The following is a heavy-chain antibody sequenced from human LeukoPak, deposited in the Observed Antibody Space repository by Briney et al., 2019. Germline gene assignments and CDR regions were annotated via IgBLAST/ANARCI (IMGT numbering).Heavy chain of an antibody. CDR3: ARTTNLAIAVAGTGDFDY. J-gene: IGHJ4*02. CDR1: GYAFYGYW. CDR2: IYPDDSTT. Sequence: GESLKISCRGFGYAFYGYWIGWVRQMPGKSLEWMGIIYPDDSTTEYSPSFQGQVTISADKSISTAYLQWSSLKASDTAMYYCARTTNLAIAVAGTGDFDYWGQGTLVTVSS. V-gene: IGHV5-51*01. D-gene: IGHD6-19*01.